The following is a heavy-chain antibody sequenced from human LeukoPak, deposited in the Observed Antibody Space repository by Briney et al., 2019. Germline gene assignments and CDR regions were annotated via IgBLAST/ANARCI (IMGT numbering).Heavy chain of an antibody. V-gene: IGHV4-39*01. CDR2: IYYSGST. CDR1: GGPIRSSSYY. D-gene: IGHD6-13*01. Sequence: SETLSLTCTGSGGPIRSSSYYWGWIRQPPGKGLEWIGSIYYSGSTYYNPSLKIRVTISVDTSKNQFSLKLGSVTAADTAAYYCARHGSIATGAFTHWGQGTLVTVSS. J-gene: IGHJ4*02. CDR3: ARHGSIATGAFTH.